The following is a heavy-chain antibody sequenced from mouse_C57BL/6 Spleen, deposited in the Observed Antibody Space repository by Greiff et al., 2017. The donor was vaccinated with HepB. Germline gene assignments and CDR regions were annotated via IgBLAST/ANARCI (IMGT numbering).Heavy chain of an antibody. Sequence: QVQLQQSGAELARPGASVKLSCKASGYTFTSYGISWVKQRTGQGLEWIGEIYPRSGNTYYNDKFKGKATLTADKSSSTAYMELRSLTSEDSAVYFCARSELGQAWFAYWGQGTLVTVSA. CDR1: GYTFTSYG. V-gene: IGHV1-81*01. J-gene: IGHJ3*01. CDR3: ARSELGQAWFAY. CDR2: IYPRSGNT. D-gene: IGHD4-1*01.